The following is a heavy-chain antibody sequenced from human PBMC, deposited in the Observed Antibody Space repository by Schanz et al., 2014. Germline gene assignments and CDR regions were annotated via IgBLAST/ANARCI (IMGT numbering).Heavy chain of an antibody. CDR2: INPSGGST. D-gene: IGHD3-16*01. CDR1: GYTFTTYY. CDR3: TKGRTFGR. J-gene: IGHJ4*02. Sequence: QVQLVQSGAEVKKPGVSVKVSCKASGYTFTTYYIHWVRQAPGQGLEWMGIINPSGGSTSYAQKFQGRVTMTRDTSITTAYLELSSLRSGDTAVYYCTKGRTFGRWGQGTLVTVSS. V-gene: IGHV1-46*01.